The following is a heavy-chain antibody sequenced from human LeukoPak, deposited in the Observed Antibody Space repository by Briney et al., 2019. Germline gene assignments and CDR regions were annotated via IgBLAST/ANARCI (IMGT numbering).Heavy chain of an antibody. CDR2: IYTSGSI. CDR3: ARDGGYGDYVNWFDP. Sequence: SPTLSLTCTVAGGSISRGSYYWSWIRQPAGKGLVWIGGIYTSGSINYNPSLKSRVTILVDTSKNQFSLKLSSVTAADTAVYYCARDGGYGDYVNWFDPWGQGTLVTVSS. CDR1: GGSISRGSYY. J-gene: IGHJ5*02. D-gene: IGHD4-17*01. V-gene: IGHV4-61*02.